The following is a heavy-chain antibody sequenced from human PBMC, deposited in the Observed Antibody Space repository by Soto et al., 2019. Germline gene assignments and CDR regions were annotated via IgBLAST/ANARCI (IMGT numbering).Heavy chain of an antibody. CDR1: GGTFRNYA. J-gene: IGHJ4*02. D-gene: IGHD3-16*01. Sequence: GASVKVSCKTSGGTFRNYAINWVRQAPGQGLEWMGGIIAMFGTANYPQKFQGRLTITADESTSTGYMQLTSLRSDDTAVYYCVRPGGDGQKVFFNHWGQGTLVTV. CDR2: IIAMFGTA. V-gene: IGHV1-69*13. CDR3: VRPGGDGQKVFFNH.